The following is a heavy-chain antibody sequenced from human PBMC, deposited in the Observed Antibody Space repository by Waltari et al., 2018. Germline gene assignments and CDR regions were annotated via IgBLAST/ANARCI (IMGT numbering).Heavy chain of an antibody. J-gene: IGHJ5*02. Sequence: QLQLQESGPGLVKPSGTPSLRCAVPGESMSDNYWWSWVRQSPQKGLEWIGQVHRSGRTNYNPSFASRVTMSIDTSNNHCSLKMTSVAAADTAVYYCARDRGRGLYLDTWGPGTLVAVS. D-gene: IGHD2-15*01. CDR2: VHRSGRT. CDR3: ARDRGRGLYLDT. CDR1: GESMSDNYW. V-gene: IGHV4-4*02.